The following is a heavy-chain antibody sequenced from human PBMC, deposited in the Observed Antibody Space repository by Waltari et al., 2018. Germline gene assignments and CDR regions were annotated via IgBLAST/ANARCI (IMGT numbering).Heavy chain of an antibody. D-gene: IGHD3-16*01. V-gene: IGHV3-74*01. CDR3: ARDGGGNGYIHY. Sequence: EVQLVESGGGLVQPGGSLRLSCEASGFTFSSSYMHWVRQGPGKGLVLVSRINTDGRSTNDADSVNGRFTISRDNGKNTLYLQMNSLRAEDAAMYYCARDGGGNGYIHYWGQGTLVTVSS. CDR1: GFTFSSSY. CDR2: INTDGRST. J-gene: IGHJ4*02.